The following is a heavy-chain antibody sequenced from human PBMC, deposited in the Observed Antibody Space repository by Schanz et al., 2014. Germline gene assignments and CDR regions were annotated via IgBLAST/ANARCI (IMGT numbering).Heavy chain of an antibody. V-gene: IGHV3-13*01. CDR2: IGYLGDT. Sequence: EVQLLESGGGLVQPGGSLRLSCAASGFTFSDYYMSWIRQGTGKGLEWVSTIGYLGDTYYPDSVKGRFTVSRDSGQNSLYLQMNSLRAGDTAVYYCARGTDWNLHYWGQGALVTVSS. CDR1: GFTFSDYY. D-gene: IGHD1-1*01. CDR3: ARGTDWNLHY. J-gene: IGHJ4*02.